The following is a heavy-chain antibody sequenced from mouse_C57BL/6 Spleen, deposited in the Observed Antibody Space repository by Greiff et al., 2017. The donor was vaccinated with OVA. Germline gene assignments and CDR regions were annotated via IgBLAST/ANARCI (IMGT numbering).Heavy chain of an antibody. V-gene: IGHV1-26*01. CDR3: ASPYYGSSYEGAMDY. J-gene: IGHJ4*01. Sequence: VQLQQSGPELVKPGASVKISCKASGYTFTDYYMNWVKQSHGKSLEWIGDINPNNGGTSYNQKFKGKATLTVDKSSSTAYMELRSLTSEDSAVYYCASPYYGSSYEGAMDYWGQGTSVTVSS. D-gene: IGHD1-1*01. CDR2: INPNNGGT. CDR1: GYTFTDYY.